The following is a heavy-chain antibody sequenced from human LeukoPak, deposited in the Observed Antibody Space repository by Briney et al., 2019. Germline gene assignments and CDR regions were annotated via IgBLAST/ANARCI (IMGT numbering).Heavy chain of an antibody. CDR2: IKHDGSVK. CDR3: AGGVSY. V-gene: IGHV3-7*04. Sequence: GGSLRLSCAASGFTFSSSGMHWVRQAPGKGLEWVANIKHDGSVKYYVDSVKGRFTISRDNAMQSLYLQMNSLRAEDTAVYYCAGGVSYWGRGTLVTVSS. CDR1: GFTFSSSG. J-gene: IGHJ4*02.